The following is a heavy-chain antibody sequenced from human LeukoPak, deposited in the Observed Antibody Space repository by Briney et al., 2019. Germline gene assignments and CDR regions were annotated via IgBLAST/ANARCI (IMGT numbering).Heavy chain of an antibody. Sequence: ASVKVSCKASGGTFSSYAISWVRQAPGQGLEWMGRIIPILGIANYAQKFQGRVTITADKSTSTVYMELSSLRSEDTAVYYCCVRGADFDYWGQGTLVTVSS. D-gene: IGHD3-10*01. CDR3: CVRGADFDY. CDR2: IIPILGIA. CDR1: GGTFSSYA. J-gene: IGHJ4*02. V-gene: IGHV1-69*04.